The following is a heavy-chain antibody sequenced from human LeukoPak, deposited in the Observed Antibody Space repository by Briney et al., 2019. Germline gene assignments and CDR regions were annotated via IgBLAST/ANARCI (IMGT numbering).Heavy chain of an antibody. Sequence: SETLSLTCAVYGGSFSGYYWSWIRQPPGKGLEWIGEINHSGSTNYNPSLKRRVTISVDTSKNQFSLKLSSVTAADTAVYYCARANMVRGVGLFFDRNWFDPWGQGTLVTVSS. CDR2: INHSGST. J-gene: IGHJ5*02. CDR3: ARANMVRGVGLFFDRNWFDP. D-gene: IGHD3-10*01. V-gene: IGHV4-34*01. CDR1: GGSFSGYY.